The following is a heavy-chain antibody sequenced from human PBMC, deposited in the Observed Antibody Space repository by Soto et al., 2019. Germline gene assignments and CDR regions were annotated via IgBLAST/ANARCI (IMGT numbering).Heavy chain of an antibody. D-gene: IGHD3-9*01. CDR1: GYTFTSYG. Sequence: ASVKVSCKASGYTFTSYGISWVRQAPGQGLEWMGWISAYNGNTNYAQKLQGRVTMTTDTSTSTAYMELRSLRSDDTAVYYSARDPPLRFFDWSLRRSHYYYGMAVWGKGPTVTVS. CDR3: ARDPPLRFFDWSLRRSHYYYGMAV. CDR2: ISAYNGNT. V-gene: IGHV1-18*01. J-gene: IGHJ6*04.